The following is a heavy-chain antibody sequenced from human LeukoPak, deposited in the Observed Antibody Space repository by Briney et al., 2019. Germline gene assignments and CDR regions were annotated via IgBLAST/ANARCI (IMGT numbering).Heavy chain of an antibody. D-gene: IGHD6-6*01. CDR1: GDSISSNNW. CDR2: IYHSGNT. V-gene: IGHV4-4*02. J-gene: IGHJ4*02. CDR3: ARDVGARLPGY. Sequence: SETLSLTCAVSGDSISSNNWWSWVRQPPGKGLEWIGEIYHSGNTNYNPSLKSRVTISVDKSKNQLSLKLSSVTAADTAMYYCARDVGARLPGYWGQGTLVTVSS.